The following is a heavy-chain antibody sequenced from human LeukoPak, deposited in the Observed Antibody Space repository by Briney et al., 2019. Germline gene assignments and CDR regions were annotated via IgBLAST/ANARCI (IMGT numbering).Heavy chain of an antibody. CDR2: MNQDGSEK. V-gene: IGHV3-7*05. CDR1: GFTFSNYS. Sequence: TGGSLRLSCAVSGFTFSNYSMSWVRQAPGKGLEWVANMNQDGSEKNYMDSLKGRFTISRDNAKNSLFLQMNSLRAEDTAVYYCARNALPYAFDIWGQGTMVTVSS. CDR3: ARNALPYAFDI. J-gene: IGHJ3*02. D-gene: IGHD2-15*01.